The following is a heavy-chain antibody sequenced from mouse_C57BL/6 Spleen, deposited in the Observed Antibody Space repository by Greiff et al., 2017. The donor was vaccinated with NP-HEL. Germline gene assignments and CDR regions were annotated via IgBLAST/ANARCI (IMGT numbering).Heavy chain of an antibody. D-gene: IGHD1-1*01. CDR1: GYTFTDYN. Sequence: LMEPGASVKMSCKASGYTFTDYNMHWVKQSHGKSLEWIGYINPNNGGTSYNQKFKGKATLTVNKSSSTAYMELRSLTSEDSAVYYCARFGSSPDYWGQGTTLTVSS. CDR2: INPNNGGT. CDR3: ARFGSSPDY. V-gene: IGHV1-22*01. J-gene: IGHJ2*01.